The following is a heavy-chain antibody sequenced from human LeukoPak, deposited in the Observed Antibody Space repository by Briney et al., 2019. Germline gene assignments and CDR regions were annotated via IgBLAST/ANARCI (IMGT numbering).Heavy chain of an antibody. CDR2: ISDSGDAT. Sequence: GGSLRLSCEVSGFIFSYYGMNWVRQAPGKGLEWVSAISDSGDATYYADSVKGRFTISRDNSKNTLYLQMNSLRAEDTAVSYCAIDREPDNRWNFDYWGQGTLVTVSS. CDR1: GFIFSYYG. D-gene: IGHD1-1*01. J-gene: IGHJ4*02. CDR3: AIDREPDNRWNFDY. V-gene: IGHV3-23*01.